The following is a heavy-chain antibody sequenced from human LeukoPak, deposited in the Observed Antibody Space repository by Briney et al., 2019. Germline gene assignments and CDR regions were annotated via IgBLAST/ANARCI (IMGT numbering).Heavy chain of an antibody. D-gene: IGHD2-2*02. CDR3: ARDRCSSTSCYTHYFDY. CDR1: GFTVSSNY. J-gene: IGHJ4*02. V-gene: IGHV3-66*02. Sequence: GGSLRLFCAASGFTVSSNYMSWVRQAPGKGLEWVSVIYSGGSTYYADSVKGRFTISGDTSKNTLYLQMNSLRAEDTAVYYCARDRCSSTSCYTHYFDYWGQGTLVTVSS. CDR2: IYSGGST.